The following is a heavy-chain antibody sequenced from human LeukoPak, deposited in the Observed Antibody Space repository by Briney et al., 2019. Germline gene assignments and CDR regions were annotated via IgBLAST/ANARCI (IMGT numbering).Heavy chain of an antibody. CDR2: IYYSGST. J-gene: IGHJ4*02. CDR1: GGSISSGGYY. Sequence: SQTLSLTCTVSGGSISSGGYYWSWIRQHPGKGLEWIGYIYYSGSTYYNPSLKSRVTISVDTSKNQFSLKLSSVTAADTAVYYCAREVYYYDSSGYSYYFDYWGQGTLVIVSS. CDR3: AREVYYYDSSGYSYYFDY. D-gene: IGHD3-22*01. V-gene: IGHV4-31*03.